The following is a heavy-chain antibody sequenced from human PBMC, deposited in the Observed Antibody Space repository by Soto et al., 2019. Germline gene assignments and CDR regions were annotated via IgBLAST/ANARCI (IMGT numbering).Heavy chain of an antibody. Sequence: SETLSLTCAVSGAFITSGGYSWNWIRQPPGKGLEWIGYISHSGNTYYNPSLKSRVTISVDRSKSQFSLKLNSVTAADTAVYYCAKESPSEAFDIWGQGTLVTVSS. V-gene: IGHV4-30-2*01. CDR1: GAFITSGGYS. J-gene: IGHJ3*02. CDR3: AKESPSEAFDI. CDR2: ISHSGNT.